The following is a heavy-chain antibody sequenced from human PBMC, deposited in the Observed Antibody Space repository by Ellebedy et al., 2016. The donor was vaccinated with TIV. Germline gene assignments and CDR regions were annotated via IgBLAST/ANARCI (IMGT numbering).Heavy chain of an antibody. J-gene: IGHJ4*02. Sequence: ASVKVSCXASGYTFTSYGITWVRQATGQGLEWMGWISAYNGNTNYAQKVQGRVTMTRNTSISTAYMELSSLTSEDTAVYYCVRGKLIGDRGFYWGQGILVTVSS. D-gene: IGHD7-27*01. CDR1: GYTFTSYG. CDR3: VRGKLIGDRGFY. V-gene: IGHV1-18*01. CDR2: ISAYNGNT.